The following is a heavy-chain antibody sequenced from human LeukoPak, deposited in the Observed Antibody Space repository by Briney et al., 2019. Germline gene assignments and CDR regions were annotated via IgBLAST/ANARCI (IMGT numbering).Heavy chain of an antibody. J-gene: IGHJ4*02. V-gene: IGHV3-23*01. CDR2: ISGSGGST. CDR1: GFTFSSYA. Sequence: GGSLRLSCAASGFTFSSYAMSWVRQAPGKGLEWVSAISGSGGSTYYADSVKGRFTISRDNSKNTLYLQMNSLRAEDTAVYYCAKVPGNDDYGGNVLDYWGQGTLVTVSS. D-gene: IGHD4-23*01. CDR3: AKVPGNDDYGGNVLDY.